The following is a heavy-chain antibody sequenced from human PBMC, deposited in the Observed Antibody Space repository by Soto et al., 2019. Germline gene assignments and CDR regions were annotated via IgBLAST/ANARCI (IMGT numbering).Heavy chain of an antibody. CDR1: GGTFSSYA. D-gene: IGHD5-12*01. CDR2: IIPIFGTA. J-gene: IGHJ6*02. CDR3: ARMDVEMATTYYYYYGMDV. Sequence: GASVKVSCKASGGTFSSYAISWVRQAPGQGLEWMGGIIPIFGTANYAQKFQGRVTITADESTSTAYMELSSLRSEDTAVYYCARMDVEMATTYYYYYGMDVWGQGTTVTVS. V-gene: IGHV1-69*13.